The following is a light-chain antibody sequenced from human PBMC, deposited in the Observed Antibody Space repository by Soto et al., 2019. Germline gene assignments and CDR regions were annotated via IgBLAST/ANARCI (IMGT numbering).Light chain of an antibody. Sequence: DIQMTQSPSSVSASLGDRFTITCLASQAIDSWLAWYQQKPGEAPKLLIFTGSLLHSGVPPRFSGSGSGTDFTLTISSLQPEDFATYYCQQTLSFPPTFGQGTKVDI. V-gene: IGKV1-12*01. CDR1: QAIDSW. J-gene: IGKJ1*01. CDR2: TGS. CDR3: QQTLSFPPT.